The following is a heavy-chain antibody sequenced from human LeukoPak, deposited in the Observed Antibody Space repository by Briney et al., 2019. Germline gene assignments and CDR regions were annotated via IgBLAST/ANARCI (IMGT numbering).Heavy chain of an antibody. V-gene: IGHV1-18*01. CDR1: GYTFTSYG. CDR3: ARGPSVTTDWFDP. J-gene: IGHJ5*02. D-gene: IGHD4-17*01. CDR2: ISAYNGNT. Sequence: ASVKASCKASGYTFTSYGISWVRQAPGQGLEWMGWISAYNGNTNYAQKLQGRVTMTTDTSTSTAYMDLRNLRSDDTAVYYCARGPSVTTDWFDPWGQGTLVTVSS.